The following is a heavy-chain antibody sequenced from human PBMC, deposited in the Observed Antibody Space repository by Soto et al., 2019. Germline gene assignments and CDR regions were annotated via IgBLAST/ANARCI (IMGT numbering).Heavy chain of an antibody. V-gene: IGHV3-30*18. J-gene: IGHJ6*01. D-gene: IGHD1-1*01. Sequence: VGSLRLSCASSVFTFSSYGMHWVRHSPGKGLEWVAVISYDGSNKYHADSVKGRFTISRDNSKNTLYLQMNSLRAEDTAVYYCAKEVRHWNYYYYGMEVWGQGTTVIVSS. CDR2: ISYDGSNK. CDR1: VFTFSSYG. CDR3: AKEVRHWNYYYYGMEV.